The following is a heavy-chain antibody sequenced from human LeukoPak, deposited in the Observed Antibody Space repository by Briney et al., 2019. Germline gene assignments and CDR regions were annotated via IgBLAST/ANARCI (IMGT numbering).Heavy chain of an antibody. CDR3: ARASYSYDINGLVPFDY. CDR1: GFTFSSYA. J-gene: IGHJ4*02. D-gene: IGHD3-22*01. CDR2: ISGSGGST. Sequence: GSLRLSCAASGFTFSSYAMSWVRQAPGKGLEWVSAISGSGGSTYYADSVKGRFTISRDNSKNTLYLQMNSLRADDTAVYYRARASYSYDINGLVPFDYWGQGTLVAVSS. V-gene: IGHV3-23*01.